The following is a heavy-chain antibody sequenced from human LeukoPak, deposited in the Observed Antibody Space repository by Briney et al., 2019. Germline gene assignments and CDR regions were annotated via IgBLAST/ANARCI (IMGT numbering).Heavy chain of an antibody. CDR3: ARHRTGSYPVGFDP. Sequence: SETLSLTCTVSGGSIGSTTYYWAWIRQPPGKGLEWIGSIYYSGSTYYNPSLKSRVTISVDTSKNQFSLKLTSVTAADTAVYYCARHRTGSYPVGFDPWGEGTLVTVSS. D-gene: IGHD3-10*01. V-gene: IGHV4-39*01. CDR2: IYYSGST. CDR1: GGSIGSTTYY. J-gene: IGHJ5*02.